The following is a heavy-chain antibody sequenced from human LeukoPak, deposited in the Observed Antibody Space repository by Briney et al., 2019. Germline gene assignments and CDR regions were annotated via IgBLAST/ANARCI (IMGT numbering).Heavy chain of an antibody. CDR3: AREKGVTAWYYYYYMDV. D-gene: IGHD2-21*02. CDR1: GFTFSSYW. J-gene: IGHJ6*03. CDR2: IKQDGSEK. Sequence: GGSLRLSCAASGFTFSSYWMSWVRQAPGKGLEWVANIKQDGSEKYYVDSVKGRFTISRDNAKNSLYLQMNSLRAEDTAVYYCAREKGVTAWYYYYYMDVWGKGTTVTVSS. V-gene: IGHV3-7*01.